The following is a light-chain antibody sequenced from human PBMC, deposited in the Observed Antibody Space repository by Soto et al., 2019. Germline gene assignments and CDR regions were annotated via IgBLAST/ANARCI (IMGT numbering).Light chain of an antibody. CDR3: QRWDEYPWT. CDR1: QSISDW. CDR2: KAS. V-gene: IGKV1-5*03. Sequence: DIQMTQSPSTLSASLGDRVTLTCRASQSISDWLAWYQQKPGKAPKLLIDKASNIEGVLPSRFSGSGSGTESPLTISRVPADCVAYYYHQRWDEYPWTFGQGTRVDIK. J-gene: IGKJ1*01.